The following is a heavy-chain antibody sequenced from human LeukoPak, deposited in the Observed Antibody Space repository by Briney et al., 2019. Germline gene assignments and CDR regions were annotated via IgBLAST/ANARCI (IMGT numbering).Heavy chain of an antibody. CDR1: GFTFDDYA. CDR3: AKGRGAAAGFMDV. V-gene: IGHV3-43*02. CDR2: ISGDGGST. J-gene: IGHJ6*02. D-gene: IGHD6-13*01. Sequence: GGSLRLSCAASGFTFDDYAMHWVRQAPGKGLEWVSLISGDGGSTYYADSMKGRFTISRDNSKSSLYLQMNSLRTEDTALYYCAKGRGAAAGFMDVWGQGNTVTVSS.